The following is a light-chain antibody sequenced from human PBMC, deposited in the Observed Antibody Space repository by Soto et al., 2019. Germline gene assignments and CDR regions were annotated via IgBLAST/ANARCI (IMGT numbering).Light chain of an antibody. J-gene: IGLJ2*01. CDR3: CSYAGSSTPVV. CDR1: SSDVGSYNL. V-gene: IGLV2-23*02. Sequence: QSALTQPASVSGSPGQSITISCTGTSSDVGSYNLVSWYQQHPGKAPKLMISDVSKRPSGVSNRFSGSKSGNTASLTISGLQAEDEADYYCCSYAGSSTPVVFGGGTKLTVL. CDR2: DVS.